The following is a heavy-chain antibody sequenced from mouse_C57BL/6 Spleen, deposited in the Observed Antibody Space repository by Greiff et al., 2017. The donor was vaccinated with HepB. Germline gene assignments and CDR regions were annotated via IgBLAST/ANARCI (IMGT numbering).Heavy chain of an antibody. CDR1: GYSFTGYY. CDR2: IYPYNGVS. V-gene: IGHV1-31*01. CDR3: AREEPYGNYWYFDV. Sequence: EVQGVESGPELVKPGASVKISCKASGYSFTGYYMHWVKQSHGNILDWIGYIYPYNGVSSYNQKFKGKATLTVDKSSSTAYMELRSLTSEDSAVYYCAREEPYGNYWYFDVWGTGTTVTVSS. J-gene: IGHJ1*03. D-gene: IGHD2-1*01.